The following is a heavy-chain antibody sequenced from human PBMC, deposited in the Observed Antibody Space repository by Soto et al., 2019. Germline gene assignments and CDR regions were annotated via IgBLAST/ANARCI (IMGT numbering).Heavy chain of an antibody. CDR2: ISSSGDAV. V-gene: IGHV3-48*02. D-gene: IGHD1-7*01. CDR1: GFIFSSYS. CDR3: VRDKNYAFDA. J-gene: IGHJ3*01. Sequence: GGSLRLSCPASGFIFSSYSMNWVRQAPGKGLEWLSYISSSGDAVFYADSVRGRFTISRDNSKSSLFLQMNSLRDEDTAVYYCVRDKNYAFDAWGQGTMVTVSS.